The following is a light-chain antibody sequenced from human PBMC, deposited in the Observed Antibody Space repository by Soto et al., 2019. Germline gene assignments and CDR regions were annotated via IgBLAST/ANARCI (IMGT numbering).Light chain of an antibody. CDR2: GAS. CDR1: QSVSSN. Sequence: DIVLTQSPDTLSLSPGERATLSCRASQSVSSNLAWYQQKPGQAPRLLIYGASTRATGIPARFSGSGSGTEFTLTISSLQSEDFAVYYCQQYNNWLWTFGQGTKVDIK. V-gene: IGKV3-15*01. CDR3: QQYNNWLWT. J-gene: IGKJ1*01.